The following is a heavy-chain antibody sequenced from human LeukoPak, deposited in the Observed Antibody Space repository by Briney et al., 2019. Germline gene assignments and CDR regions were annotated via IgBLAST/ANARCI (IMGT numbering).Heavy chain of an antibody. J-gene: IGHJ4*02. CDR3: ARVTYVDDMLYQYFDY. Sequence: SETLSLTCAVSSYSISRGSYWGWFRQSPGKGLEWVGSIFHSGDSYSNPSLKSRLTMSVDTSKNQFSLKLTSVTAADTALYYCARVTYVDDMLYQYFDYWGQGILVTVSS. D-gene: IGHD4-17*01. V-gene: IGHV4-38-2*01. CDR1: SYSISRGSY. CDR2: IFHSGDS.